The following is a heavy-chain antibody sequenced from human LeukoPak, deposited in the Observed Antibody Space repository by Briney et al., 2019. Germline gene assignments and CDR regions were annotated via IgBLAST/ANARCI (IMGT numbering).Heavy chain of an antibody. D-gene: IGHD1-7*01. CDR2: IYYSGST. CDR3: ARSINWNYVWFDP. CDR1: GGSISSSSYY. V-gene: IGHV4-31*03. J-gene: IGHJ5*02. Sequence: SETLSLTCTVSGGSISSSSYYWGWIRQPPGKGLEWIGYIYYSGSTYYNPSLKSRVTISVDTSKNQFSLKLSSVTAADTAVYYCARSINWNYVWFDPWGQGTLVTVSS.